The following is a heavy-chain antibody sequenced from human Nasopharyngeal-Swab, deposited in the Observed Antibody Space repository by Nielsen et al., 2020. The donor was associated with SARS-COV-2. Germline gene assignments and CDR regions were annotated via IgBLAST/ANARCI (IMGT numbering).Heavy chain of an antibody. D-gene: IGHD2-2*01. Sequence: GESLKISCAASGFTFSNYAMSWVRQAPGKGLEWVSSIRGSGGRTSYADSAKGRFTISRDSSTNTLYLQMNNVRAEDTAVYYCARDLGGGYCTTTNCPGSWGQGTLVTVSS. CDR3: ARDLGGGYCTTTNCPGS. CDR2: IRGSGGRT. V-gene: IGHV3-23*01. CDR1: GFTFSNYA. J-gene: IGHJ1*01.